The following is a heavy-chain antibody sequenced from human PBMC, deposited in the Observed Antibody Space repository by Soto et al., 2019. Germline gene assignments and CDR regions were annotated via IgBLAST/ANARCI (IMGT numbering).Heavy chain of an antibody. CDR1: GGSFSGYC. V-gene: IGHV4-34*01. Sequence: QVQLQQWGAGLLKPSETLSLTCAVYGGSFSGYCWSWIRQPPGKGLEWIGEFDHSGIANYNPSLRSRVTISGDTSKNQFSLKLSSVTAADTAVYYCARTYGCNSLDYWGQGTLVTVSS. J-gene: IGHJ4*02. CDR3: ARTYGCNSLDY. CDR2: FDHSGIA. D-gene: IGHD4-17*01.